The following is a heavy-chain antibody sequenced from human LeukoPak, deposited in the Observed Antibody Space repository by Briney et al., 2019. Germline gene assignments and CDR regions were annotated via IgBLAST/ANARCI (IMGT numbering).Heavy chain of an antibody. CDR3: ARLYCSGGGCPDS. Sequence: PSETLSLTCTVSGGSMSSSSYYWGWIRQPPGKGLEWIGNIFYSGTTYYNPSLESRVTISVDTSKNQFSLKLSSVTAADTAVYYCARLYCSGGGCPDSWGQGTLVTVSS. CDR1: GGSMSSSSYY. CDR2: IFYSGTT. J-gene: IGHJ4*02. V-gene: IGHV4-39*01. D-gene: IGHD2-15*01.